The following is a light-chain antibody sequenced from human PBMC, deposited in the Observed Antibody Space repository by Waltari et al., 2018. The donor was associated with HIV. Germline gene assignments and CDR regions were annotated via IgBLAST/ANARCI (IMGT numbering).Light chain of an antibody. J-gene: IGLJ1*01. V-gene: IGLV2-14*03. CDR1: SSDVVGSDF. CDR2: DVS. CDR3: GSYTNSGTYV. Sequence: QSALTQPASVSGSPGQSITLSCTGTSSDVVGSDFVSWYYQHLGKAPLLMIFDVSNRSSGVSDRFAVSKSGNTASLTISGLQPEDEADYYCGSYTNSGTYVFGTGTKVTVL.